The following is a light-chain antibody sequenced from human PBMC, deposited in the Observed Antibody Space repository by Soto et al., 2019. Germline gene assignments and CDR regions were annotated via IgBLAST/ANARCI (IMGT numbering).Light chain of an antibody. V-gene: IGKV3-11*01. J-gene: IGKJ1*01. CDR3: QQRSNWPPTWT. Sequence: EIVLTQSPXTLSLSPGERATLSCRASQSIGSYLAWYQQKPGQAPRLLIYDASNRATGIPARFSGSGSGTDFTLTISSLEPEDFAVYYCQQRSNWPPTWTFGQGTKVEIK. CDR2: DAS. CDR1: QSIGSY.